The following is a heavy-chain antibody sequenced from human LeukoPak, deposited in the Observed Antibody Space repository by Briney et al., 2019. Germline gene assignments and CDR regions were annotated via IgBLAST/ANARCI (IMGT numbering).Heavy chain of an antibody. J-gene: IGHJ4*02. Sequence: SETHSPTCTVSGDSISSSTYYWGWIRQPPGKGLEWIGSIHNAGSTYYNPSLKSRVSISVDTSKAHFSLKLRSATAADTAVYYCAIHGGISVVGPTEGCWGTGTLVNVSS. CDR3: AIHGGISVVGPTEGC. CDR2: IHNAGST. CDR1: GDSISSSTYY. V-gene: IGHV4-39*01. D-gene: IGHD1-26*01.